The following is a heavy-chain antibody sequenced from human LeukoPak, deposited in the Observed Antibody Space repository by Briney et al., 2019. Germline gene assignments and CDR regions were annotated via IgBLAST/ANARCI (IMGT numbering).Heavy chain of an antibody. J-gene: IGHJ4*02. CDR1: GFTFSSYG. V-gene: IGHV3-30*18. D-gene: IGHD1-26*01. CDR3: AKGSIVGATPGRNYFDY. CDR2: ISYDGSNK. Sequence: GGSLRPSCAASGFTFSSYGMHWVRQAPGKGLEWVAVISYDGSNKYCADSVKGRFTISRDNSKNTLYLQMNSLRAEDTAVYYCAKGSIVGATPGRNYFDYWGQGTLVTVSS.